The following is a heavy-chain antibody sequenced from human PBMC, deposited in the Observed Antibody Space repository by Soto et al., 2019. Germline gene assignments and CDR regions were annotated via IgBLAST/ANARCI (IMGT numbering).Heavy chain of an antibody. Sequence: QLQLQESGPGLVKPSETLSLTCTVSGGSISSSSYYWGWIRQPPGKGLKWIGSIYYSGSTYYNPSLKSRVTISVDTPKNQFSLKLSSVTAADTAVYYCASQHSILRTFYGMDVWGQGTTVTVSS. D-gene: IGHD1-7*01. J-gene: IGHJ6*02. CDR2: IYYSGST. CDR3: ASQHSILRTFYGMDV. V-gene: IGHV4-39*01. CDR1: GGSISSSSYY.